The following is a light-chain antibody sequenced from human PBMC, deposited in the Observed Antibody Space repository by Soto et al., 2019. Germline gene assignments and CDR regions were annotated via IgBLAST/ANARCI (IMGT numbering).Light chain of an antibody. J-gene: IGLJ2*01. CDR1: SSDVGEYKY. V-gene: IGLV2-8*01. CDR2: EVS. CDR3: SSYGGFNDVL. Sequence: QSALTQPPSASGSLGQSVTISCTGSSSDVGEYKYVSWYQQHPGKAPKLIIYEVSKRPSGIPGRFSGSKSGNTASLTVAGLQAADEADYYCSSYGGFNDVLFGGGTKLTVL.